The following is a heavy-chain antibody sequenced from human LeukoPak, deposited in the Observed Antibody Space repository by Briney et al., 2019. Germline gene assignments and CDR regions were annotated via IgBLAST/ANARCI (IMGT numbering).Heavy chain of an antibody. CDR1: GFTFSSYR. J-gene: IGHJ6*03. CDR3: AREGYDILTGYYYYYYYMDV. D-gene: IGHD3-9*01. CDR2: IKQDGSEK. Sequence: GGSLRLSCAASGFTFSSYRMNWVRQAPGKGLEWVANIKQDGSEKYYVDSVKGRFTISRDNGKNSLYLQMNSLRVEDTAVYYCAREGYDILTGYYYYYYYMDVWGKGTTVTISS. V-gene: IGHV3-7*01.